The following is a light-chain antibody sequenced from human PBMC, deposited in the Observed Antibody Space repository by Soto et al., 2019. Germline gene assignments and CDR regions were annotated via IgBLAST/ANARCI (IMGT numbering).Light chain of an antibody. CDR3: QQYGSYSPWT. CDR2: KAS. CDR1: QSIGNW. J-gene: IGKJ1*01. Sequence: DIQMTQSPSTLSASVGDRVTITCRASQSIGNWLAWYQQKPGKAPKLLIYKASSLESGVPSRFSGSGSGTEFTLTISSLQADDFAGYYCQQYGSYSPWTFGQGTKVEIK. V-gene: IGKV1-5*03.